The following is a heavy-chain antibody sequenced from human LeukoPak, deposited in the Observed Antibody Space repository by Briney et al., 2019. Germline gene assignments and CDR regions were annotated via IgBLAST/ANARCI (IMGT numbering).Heavy chain of an antibody. J-gene: IGHJ4*02. V-gene: IGHV4-31*03. D-gene: IGHD3-3*01. Sequence: SETLSLTCTVSGGSISSGGYYWSWIRQHPGKGLEWIGYIYYSGSTYYNPSLKSRVTISVDTPKNQFSLKLSSVTAADTAVYYCARARHGGALDYWGQGTLVTVSS. CDR1: GGSISSGGYY. CDR2: IYYSGST. CDR3: ARARHGGALDY.